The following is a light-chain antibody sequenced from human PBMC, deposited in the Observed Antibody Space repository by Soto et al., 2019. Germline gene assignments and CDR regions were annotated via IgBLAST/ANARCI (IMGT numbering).Light chain of an antibody. CDR2: DVS. V-gene: IGLV2-11*01. J-gene: IGLJ1*01. Sequence: QSALTQPRSVSGSPGQSVTISCTGTSSDVGGYNYVSWYQQHQGKAPKLMIYDVSKRPSGVPDRFSGSKSGNTASLTISGLQAEDEADYYCCSYAGRSYVFATGTKLTVL. CDR3: CSYAGRSYV. CDR1: SSDVGGYNY.